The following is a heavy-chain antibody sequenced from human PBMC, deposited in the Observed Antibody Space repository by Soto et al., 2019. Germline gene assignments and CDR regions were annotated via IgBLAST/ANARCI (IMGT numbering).Heavy chain of an antibody. D-gene: IGHD6-6*01. Sequence: SETLSLTCAVYGGSFSGYYWSWIRQPPGKGLEWIGEINHSGSTNYNPSLKSRVTISVDTSKNQFSLKLSSVTAADTAVYYCARGLEYSSSLLGGRDYYGMDVWGQGTTVTVSS. V-gene: IGHV4-34*01. CDR2: INHSGST. CDR3: ARGLEYSSSLLGGRDYYGMDV. J-gene: IGHJ6*02. CDR1: GGSFSGYY.